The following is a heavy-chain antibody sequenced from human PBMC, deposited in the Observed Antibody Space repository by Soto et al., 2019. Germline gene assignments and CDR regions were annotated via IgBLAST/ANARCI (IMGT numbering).Heavy chain of an antibody. CDR1: GFTFDDYA. CDR2: ISWNSGSI. Sequence: EVQLVESGGGLVQPGRSLRLSCAASGFTFDDYAMHWVRQAPGKGLEWVSGISWNSGSIGYADSVKGRFTISRDNAKNSLYLHMNSLRAEDTALYYCAKDLAARTDAFDIWGQGTMVTVSS. J-gene: IGHJ3*02. CDR3: AKDLAARTDAFDI. V-gene: IGHV3-9*01. D-gene: IGHD6-6*01.